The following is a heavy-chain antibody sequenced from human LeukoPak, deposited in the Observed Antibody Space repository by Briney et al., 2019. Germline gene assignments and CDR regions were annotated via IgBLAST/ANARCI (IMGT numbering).Heavy chain of an antibody. D-gene: IGHD3-22*01. Sequence: SETLSLTCTVSGGSISSYYWSWIRQPPGKGREWIGYIYTSGSTNYNPSLKSRVTISVDTSKNPFSLKLSSVTAADTAVYYCARGMDYYYDSSGYYYFDYWGQGTLVTVSS. V-gene: IGHV4-4*09. CDR3: ARGMDYYYDSSGYYYFDY. CDR2: IYTSGST. J-gene: IGHJ4*02. CDR1: GGSISSYY.